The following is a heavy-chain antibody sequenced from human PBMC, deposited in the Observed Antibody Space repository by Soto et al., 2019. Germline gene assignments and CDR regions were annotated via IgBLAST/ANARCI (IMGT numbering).Heavy chain of an antibody. D-gene: IGHD6-19*01. V-gene: IGHV4-59*04. J-gene: IGHJ6*02. CDR1: GGSISSYY. Sequence: SETLSLTCTVSGGSISSYYWSWIRQPPGKGLEWIGYISYSGSTYYSPSLGSRVTISPDPSKNQFSLNLISVTAADTAVYYCRRSSRYSTDVWGQGITVTVSS. CDR2: ISYSGST. CDR3: RRSSRYSTDV.